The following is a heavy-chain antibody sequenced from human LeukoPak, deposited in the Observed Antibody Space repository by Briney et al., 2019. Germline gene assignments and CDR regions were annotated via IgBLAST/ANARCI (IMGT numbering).Heavy chain of an antibody. CDR1: GGTFSSYA. CDR3: ARGGLTSYFDY. J-gene: IGHJ4*02. D-gene: IGHD3-9*01. V-gene: IGHV1-69*05. Sequence: SVKVSCKASGGTFSSYAISWVRQAPGQGLEWMGGIIPIFGTANDAQKLQGRVTMTTDTSTSTAYMELRSLRSDDTAVYYCARGGLTSYFDYWGQGTLVTVSS. CDR2: IIPIFGTA.